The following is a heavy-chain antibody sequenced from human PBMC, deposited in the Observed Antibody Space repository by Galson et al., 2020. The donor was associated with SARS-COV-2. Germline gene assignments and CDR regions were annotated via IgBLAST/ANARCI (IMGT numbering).Heavy chain of an antibody. CDR2: INPNSGDT. Sequence: ASVKVSCKASGYTFTGYYMNWVRQAPGQGLEWMGRINPNSGDTIYAQKFLGRVTMTRDTSISTAYMELSGLTSDDTAVYFCARLRSSDGYWGQGSLVTVSS. CDR1: GYTFTGYY. V-gene: IGHV1-2*06. CDR3: ARLRSSDGY. D-gene: IGHD6-19*01. J-gene: IGHJ4*02.